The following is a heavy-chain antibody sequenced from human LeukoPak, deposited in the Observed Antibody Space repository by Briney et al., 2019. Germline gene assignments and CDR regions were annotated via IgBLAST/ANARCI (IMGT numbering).Heavy chain of an antibody. D-gene: IGHD5-18*01. CDR2: IQSDGSKQ. V-gene: IGHV3-33*01. CDR1: GLTFSIYG. Sequence: GGSLRLSCATSGLTFSIYGMHWVRQAPGKGLEWVSAIQSDGSKQYFADSVKGRLSISRDDSKNTLYLQMNGLRAEDTAVYYCGRDLSYGSIECWGQGTPVTVSS. J-gene: IGHJ4*02. CDR3: GRDLSYGSIEC.